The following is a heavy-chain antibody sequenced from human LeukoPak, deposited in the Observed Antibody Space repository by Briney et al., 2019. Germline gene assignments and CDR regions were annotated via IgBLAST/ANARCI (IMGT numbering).Heavy chain of an antibody. V-gene: IGHV1-69*13. Sequence: ASVKVSCKASGGTFSSYAISWVRQALGQGLEWMGGIIPIFGTANYAQKFQGRVTITADESTSTAYMELSSLRSEDTAVYYCARSGYSSSWYGEYYFDYWGQGTLVTVSS. D-gene: IGHD6-13*01. CDR1: GGTFSSYA. J-gene: IGHJ4*02. CDR2: IIPIFGTA. CDR3: ARSGYSSSWYGEYYFDY.